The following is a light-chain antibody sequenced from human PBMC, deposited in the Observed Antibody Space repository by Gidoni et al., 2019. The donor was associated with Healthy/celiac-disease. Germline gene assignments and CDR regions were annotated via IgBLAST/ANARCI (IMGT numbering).Light chain of an antibody. Sequence: DIQMTQSPSTLSASVGDRVTITCRDSQRISSWLAWYQQKPGKAPKLLIYKASSLESGVPSRFSGSGSGTEFTLTISSLQPDDFATYYCQQYNSYSRTLTFGGGTKVEIK. CDR3: QQYNSYSRTLT. J-gene: IGKJ4*01. CDR1: QRISSW. CDR2: KAS. V-gene: IGKV1-5*03.